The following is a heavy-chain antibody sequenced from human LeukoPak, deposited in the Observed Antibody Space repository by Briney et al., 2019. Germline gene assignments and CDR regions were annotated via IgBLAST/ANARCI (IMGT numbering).Heavy chain of an antibody. Sequence: SETLSLTCTVSGGSMRSYYWNWIRQPPGKGLEWIGYIYYSGTTNYNPSLKSRVTISVDTSKNQFSLKLSSVTTADTAVYYCARGEGGQLNYFDYWGQGTLVTVSS. CDR1: GGSMRSYY. D-gene: IGHD2-2*01. J-gene: IGHJ4*02. CDR2: IYYSGTT. V-gene: IGHV4-59*01. CDR3: ARGEGGQLNYFDY.